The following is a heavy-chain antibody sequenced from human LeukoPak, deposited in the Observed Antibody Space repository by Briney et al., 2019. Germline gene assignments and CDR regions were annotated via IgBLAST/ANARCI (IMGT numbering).Heavy chain of an antibody. CDR3: ARGPRRDGYKDAFDI. V-gene: IGHV3-33*01. CDR1: GFTFSSYG. CDR2: IWYDGSNK. J-gene: IGHJ3*02. Sequence: GRSLRLSCAASGFTFSSYGMHWVRQAPGKGLEWVAVIWYDGSNKYYADSVEGRFTISRDNSKNTLYLQMNSLRAEDTAVYYCARGPRRDGYKDAFDIWGQGTMVTVSS. D-gene: IGHD5-24*01.